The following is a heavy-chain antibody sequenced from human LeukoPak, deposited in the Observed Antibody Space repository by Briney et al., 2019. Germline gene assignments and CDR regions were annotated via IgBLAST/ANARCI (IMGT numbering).Heavy chain of an antibody. CDR1: GGSINNNY. D-gene: IGHD1-26*01. V-gene: IGHV4-59*01. CDR2: IYYTGST. Sequence: SETLSLTCTVSGGSINNNYWSWIRQPPGKGLEWLGDIYYTGSTNYNPSLKSRVTISVDTSKNQFSLRLTSVTDADTAVYYCAGNTRWALDYWGQGTLITVSS. CDR3: AGNTRWALDY. J-gene: IGHJ4*02.